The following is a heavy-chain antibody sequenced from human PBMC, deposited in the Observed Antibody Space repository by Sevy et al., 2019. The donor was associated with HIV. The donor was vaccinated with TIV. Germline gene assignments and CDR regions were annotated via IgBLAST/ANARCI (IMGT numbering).Heavy chain of an antibody. CDR2: ISGSGGST. Sequence: GGSLRLSCVASGFIFNSYAMNWVRQAPGKGLEWVSSISGSGGSTYYGDCAKGRFSISRDNFNNRVFLEMNTLRADDTAVYYCARGYGSGSPQDYWGQGTLVTVSS. V-gene: IGHV3-23*01. CDR1: GFIFNSYA. D-gene: IGHD3-10*01. J-gene: IGHJ4*02. CDR3: ARGYGSGSPQDY.